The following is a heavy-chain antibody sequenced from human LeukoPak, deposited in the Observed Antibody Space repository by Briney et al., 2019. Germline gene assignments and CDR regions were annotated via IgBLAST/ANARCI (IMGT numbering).Heavy chain of an antibody. CDR2: LSWHSGSI. CDR1: GFKFNYYA. V-gene: IGHV3-9*01. Sequence: SLRLSCVASGFKFNYYAMQWVRQAPGKGLEWVSALSWHSGSIGYADPVKGRFISSRDNAKNSLYLEMNSLRPEDSALYYCAKETKVGENLYYFDYWSRGTLVTVSS. CDR3: AKETKVGENLYYFDY. D-gene: IGHD1-26*01. J-gene: IGHJ4*02.